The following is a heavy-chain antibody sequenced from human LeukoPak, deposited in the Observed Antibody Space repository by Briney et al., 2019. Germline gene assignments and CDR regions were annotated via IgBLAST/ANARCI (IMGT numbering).Heavy chain of an antibody. CDR1: GFTFNRCG. V-gene: IGHV3-30*18. Sequence: ERSLRLSCTASGFTFNRCGMHWVRHAPGKGLEWVARILDDGSRQYYADAVKGRFTIARDNSKNTLFLQMNSLRAEDTAEYYCVKSSGKDDYGMDAWGQGTTVTVSS. CDR2: ILDDGSRQ. D-gene: IGHD3-10*01. CDR3: VKSSGKDDYGMDA. J-gene: IGHJ6*02.